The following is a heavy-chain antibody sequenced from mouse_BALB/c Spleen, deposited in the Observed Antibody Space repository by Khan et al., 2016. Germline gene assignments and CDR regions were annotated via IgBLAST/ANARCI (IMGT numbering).Heavy chain of an antibody. CDR2: INTETGEP. Sequence: QIQLVQSGPELKKPGETVKISCKASGYTFTDYSMHWVKQAPGKGLKWMGWINTETGEPTYADDFKGRFAFSLETSASTAYLQINNLKNEDTATYFCAHITTVPVAYWGQGTLVTVSA. CDR1: GYTFTDYS. J-gene: IGHJ3*01. CDR3: AHITTVPVAY. D-gene: IGHD1-1*01. V-gene: IGHV9-2-1*01.